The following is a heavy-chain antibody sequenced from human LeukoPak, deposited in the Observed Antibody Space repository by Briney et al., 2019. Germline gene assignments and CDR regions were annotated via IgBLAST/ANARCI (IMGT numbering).Heavy chain of an antibody. CDR2: IYDSGST. J-gene: IGHJ3*02. D-gene: IGHD2-15*01. V-gene: IGHV4-30-4*02. CDR3: ARDCSGGSCYGAFGI. Sequence: PSETLSLTCTVSGASIRSGDYYWSWIRQPPGKGLEWIGYIYDSGSTYYNPSLKSRITISVDTSENRFSLKLGSVTATDTAVYYCARDCSGGSCYGAFGIWGQGTMVTVSS. CDR1: GASIRSGDYY.